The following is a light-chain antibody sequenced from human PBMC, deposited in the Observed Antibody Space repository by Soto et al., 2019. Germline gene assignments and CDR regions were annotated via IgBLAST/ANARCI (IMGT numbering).Light chain of an antibody. Sequence: EIVLTQSPVTLSLSPGERDTLSCRASQSVSSYLAWYQQKPGQAPRLLIYDASTRATGIPARFSGSGSGTDFTLTISSLEPEDFAVYYCQQRSNWPPMYTFGQGTKLEIK. CDR3: QQRSNWPPMYT. J-gene: IGKJ2*01. CDR1: QSVSSY. CDR2: DAS. V-gene: IGKV3-11*01.